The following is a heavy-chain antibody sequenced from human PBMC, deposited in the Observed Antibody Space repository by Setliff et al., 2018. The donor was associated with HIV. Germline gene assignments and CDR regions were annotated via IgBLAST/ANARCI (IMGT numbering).Heavy chain of an antibody. D-gene: IGHD6-19*01. CDR2: IYFSGHT. CDR1: GGSISSSNW. J-gene: IGHJ4*02. CDR3: ARRRGQKATGWYYFDF. V-gene: IGHV4-4*02. Sequence: SETLSLTCAVSGGSISSSNWWSWVRQPPGKGLEWIGEIYFSGHTNYNPSLKSRVTLSLDNFKNQFSLKLTSVTAGDSALYYCARRRGQKATGWYYFDFWGQGALVTVSS.